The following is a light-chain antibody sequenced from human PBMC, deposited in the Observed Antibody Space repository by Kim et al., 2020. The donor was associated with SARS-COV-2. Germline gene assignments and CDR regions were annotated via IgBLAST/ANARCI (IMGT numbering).Light chain of an antibody. CDR1: QSLSSPY. CDR2: RAS. Sequence: SPGETATLSCRASQSLSSPYLAWYQPRHGQAPSLLISRASLRATGVPDRFSGSGSGTDFTLTISRVETEDSAMYYCQQYDRPPVTFGPGTKVDIK. J-gene: IGKJ3*01. V-gene: IGKV3-20*01. CDR3: QQYDRPPVT.